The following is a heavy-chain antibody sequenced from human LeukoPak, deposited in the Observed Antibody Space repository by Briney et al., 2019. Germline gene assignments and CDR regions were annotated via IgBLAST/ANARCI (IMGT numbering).Heavy chain of an antibody. D-gene: IGHD6-19*01. CDR2: ISGSGGST. Sequence: PGGSLRLSCAASGFTFSSYDMSWVRQAPGKGLEWVSAISGSGGSTYYADSVKGRFTISRDNSKNTLYLQMNSLRAEDTAVYYCAKDPASESSGSYCAFDIWGQGTMVTVSS. V-gene: IGHV3-23*01. CDR1: GFTFSSYD. CDR3: AKDPASESSGSYCAFDI. J-gene: IGHJ3*02.